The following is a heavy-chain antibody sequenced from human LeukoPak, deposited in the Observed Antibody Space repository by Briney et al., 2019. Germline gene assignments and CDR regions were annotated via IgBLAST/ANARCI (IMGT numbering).Heavy chain of an antibody. J-gene: IGHJ4*02. Sequence: SATLSLTCAVYGGSFSGYYWSWIRQPPGKGLEWIGEINHSGSTNYNPSLKSRVTISVDTSKNQFSLKLSSVTAADTAVYYCARGPSTVTTYYLDYWGQGTLVTVSS. V-gene: IGHV4-34*01. CDR2: INHSGST. CDR3: ARGPSTVTTYYLDY. D-gene: IGHD4-17*01. CDR1: GGSFSGYY.